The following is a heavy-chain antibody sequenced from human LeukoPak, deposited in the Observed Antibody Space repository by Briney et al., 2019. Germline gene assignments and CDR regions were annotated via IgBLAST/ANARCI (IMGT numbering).Heavy chain of an antibody. CDR3: ASQSSVPAAMGAFDI. V-gene: IGHV3-74*01. CDR1: GFTFSSYW. D-gene: IGHD2-2*01. CDR2: INSDGSST. Sequence: GGSLRLSCAASGFTFSSYWMHWVRHAPGRGLVWVSRINSDGSSTSYADSVKGRFTISRDNAKNTLYLQMNSLRAEDTAVYYCASQSSVPAAMGAFDIWGQGTMVTVSS. J-gene: IGHJ3*02.